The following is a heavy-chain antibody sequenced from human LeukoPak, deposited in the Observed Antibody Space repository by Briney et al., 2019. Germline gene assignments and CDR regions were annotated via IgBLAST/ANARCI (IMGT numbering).Heavy chain of an antibody. CDR1: GFTFSSYS. CDR3: ARDPIIVGATSDWFDP. Sequence: GGSLRLSCAASGFTFSSYSMNWVRQAPGKGLEWVSSISSSSSYIYYADSVKGRFTISRDNAKNSLYLQMGSLRAEDTAVYYCARDPIIVGATSDWFDPWGQGTLVTVSS. D-gene: IGHD1-26*01. V-gene: IGHV3-21*01. CDR2: ISSSSSYI. J-gene: IGHJ5*02.